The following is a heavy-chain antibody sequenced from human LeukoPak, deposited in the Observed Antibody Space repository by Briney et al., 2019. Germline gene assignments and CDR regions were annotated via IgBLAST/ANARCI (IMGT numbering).Heavy chain of an antibody. Sequence: GGSLRLSCAGSGFTFSSYEMNWVRQAPGKELEWVSYIGSSGSALYYADSVKGRFTISRDNAKNSLYLQLNSLRAEDTAVYYCARVGPNWNNFDYWGQGTLVTVSS. CDR3: ARVGPNWNNFDY. CDR1: GFTFSSYE. V-gene: IGHV3-48*03. J-gene: IGHJ4*02. CDR2: IGSSGSAL. D-gene: IGHD1/OR15-1a*01.